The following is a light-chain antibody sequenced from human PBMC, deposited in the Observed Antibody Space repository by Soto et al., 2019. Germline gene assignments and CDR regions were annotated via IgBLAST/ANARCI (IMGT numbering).Light chain of an antibody. J-gene: IGKJ1*01. Sequence: AIRMTQSPSSFSASTGDRVTITRRASQGISSYLAWYQQKPWKAPKRLMYAASTLQSGVPSRFSGSGSGTDFTLTNSCLQSEDFATYYCLQYYSYPQTFGQGTKVEIK. CDR3: LQYYSYPQT. CDR1: QGISSY. V-gene: IGKV1-8*01. CDR2: AAS.